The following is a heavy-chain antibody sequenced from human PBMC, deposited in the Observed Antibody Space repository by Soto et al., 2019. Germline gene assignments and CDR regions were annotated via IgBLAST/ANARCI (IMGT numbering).Heavy chain of an antibody. V-gene: IGHV3-7*03. Sequence: PGGSLRLSCAASGFTFSSYWMSWVRQAPGKVLEWVANIKQDGSGKYYVDSVKGRFTISRDNAKNSLYLQMNSLRAEDTAVYYCARELNVPAAMRSLGTYYYYYGMDVWGQGTTVTVSS. CDR3: ARELNVPAAMRSLGTYYYYYGMDV. J-gene: IGHJ6*02. D-gene: IGHD2-2*01. CDR1: GFTFSSYW. CDR2: IKQDGSGK.